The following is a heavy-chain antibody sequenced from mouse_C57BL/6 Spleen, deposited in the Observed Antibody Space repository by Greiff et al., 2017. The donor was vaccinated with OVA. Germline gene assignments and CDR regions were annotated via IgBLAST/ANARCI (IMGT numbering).Heavy chain of an antibody. CDR2: IYPGSGST. Sequence: VQLQQPGAELVKPGASVKMSCKASGYTFTSYWITWVKQRPGQGLEWIGDIYPGSGSTNYNEKFKSKATLTVDTSSSTAYMQLSSLTSEDSAVYYCARLDYSNFWCAYWGQGTLVTVSA. J-gene: IGHJ3*01. V-gene: IGHV1-55*01. CDR3: ARLDYSNFWCAY. CDR1: GYTFTSYW. D-gene: IGHD2-5*01.